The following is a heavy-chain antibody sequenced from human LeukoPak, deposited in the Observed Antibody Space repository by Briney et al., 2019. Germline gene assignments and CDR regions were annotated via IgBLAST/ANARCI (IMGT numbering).Heavy chain of an antibody. V-gene: IGHV3-30-3*01. Sequence: SGGSLRLSCAASGFTFSRFPMHWVRQAPGKGLEWVALISSDGSDKKYADSVKGRFTMSRDNSMNTLYLQMHSLRVEDTAVYYCARDYPADHWGQGTLVTVSS. J-gene: IGHJ4*02. CDR1: GFTFSRFP. CDR2: ISSDGSDK. CDR3: ARDYPADH.